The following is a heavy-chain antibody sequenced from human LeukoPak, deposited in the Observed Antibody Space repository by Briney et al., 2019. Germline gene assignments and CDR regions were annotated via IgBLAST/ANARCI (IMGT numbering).Heavy chain of an antibody. CDR2: INHSGST. D-gene: IGHD3-10*01. J-gene: IGHJ5*02. V-gene: IGHV4-34*01. Sequence: SETLSLTCAVYGGSFSGYYWSWLRQPPGKGLEWIGEINHSGSTNYNPSLKSRVTISVDTSKNQFSLKLSSVTAADTAVYYCARGTGKYYYGSGSSNWFDPWGQGTLVTVSS. CDR3: ARGTGKYYYGSGSSNWFDP. CDR1: GGSFSGYY.